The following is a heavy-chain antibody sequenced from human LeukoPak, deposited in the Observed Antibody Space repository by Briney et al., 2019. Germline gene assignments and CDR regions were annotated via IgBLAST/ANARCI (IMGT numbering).Heavy chain of an antibody. CDR3: ARVDGSPDY. V-gene: IGHV1-8*03. J-gene: IGHJ4*02. CDR2: INPNSGNR. D-gene: IGHD2-15*01. Sequence: ASVNVSCKASGYTFTSLDINWVRQATGQGLEWMGWINPNSGNRGYAQQFQGRVTITRDTSISTAYMELTSLRSEDTAVYYCARVDGSPDYWGQGTLVTVSP. CDR1: GYTFTSLD.